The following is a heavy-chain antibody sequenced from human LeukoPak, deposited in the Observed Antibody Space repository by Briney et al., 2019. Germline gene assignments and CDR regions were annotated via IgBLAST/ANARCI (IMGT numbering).Heavy chain of an antibody. Sequence: GGSPRLSCAASGLTFSSYAMSWVRQAPGKGLEWVSAISGSGGSTYYGDSVKGRITISRDNSKNTLYLQMNSLRVEDTAVYYCAKGGRQLWSFFDYWGQGTLVTVSS. CDR3: AKGGRQLWSFFDY. CDR2: ISGSGGST. J-gene: IGHJ4*02. CDR1: GLTFSSYA. D-gene: IGHD5-18*01. V-gene: IGHV3-23*01.